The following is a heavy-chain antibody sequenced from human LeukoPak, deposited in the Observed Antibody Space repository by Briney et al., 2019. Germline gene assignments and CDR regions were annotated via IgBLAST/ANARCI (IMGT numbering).Heavy chain of an antibody. V-gene: IGHV3-7*01. CDR2: IMQDGGEK. CDR1: GFTFSSFW. Sequence: GGSLRLSCAASGFTFSSFWMSWVRQAPGKGLEWVANIMQDGGEKYYVDSVKGRFTISRDNARNSLFLQMNSLRAEDTAVYYCARLGGNFAAAFWGQGTLVTVSS. CDR3: ARLGGNFAAAF. J-gene: IGHJ4*02. D-gene: IGHD4-23*01.